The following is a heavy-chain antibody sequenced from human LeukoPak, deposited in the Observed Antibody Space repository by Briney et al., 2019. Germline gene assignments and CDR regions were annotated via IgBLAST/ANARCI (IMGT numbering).Heavy chain of an antibody. J-gene: IGHJ5*02. D-gene: IGHD2-21*01. Sequence: EESLKISCKGSEYNFTTYWIAWVRQMPGKGLEWMGIIYPGDSDTRYSPSFQGQVTISADTSISIVYLQWSSLKASDTAIYYCARHGFFGDSVAANWFDPWGQGTLVTVSP. V-gene: IGHV5-51*01. CDR1: EYNFTTYW. CDR3: ARHGFFGDSVAANWFDP. CDR2: IYPGDSDT.